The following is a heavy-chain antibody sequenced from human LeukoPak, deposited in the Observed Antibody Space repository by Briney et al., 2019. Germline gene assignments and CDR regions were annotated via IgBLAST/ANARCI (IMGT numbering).Heavy chain of an antibody. V-gene: IGHV3-48*01. CDR3: ARVGSRADYGDSRYYYYYYGMDV. Sequence: GGSLRLSCAASGFTFSSYSMNWVHQAPGKGLEWVSYISSSSSTIYYADSVKGRFTISRDNAKNSLYLQMNSLRAEDTAVYYCARVGSRADYGDSRYYYYYYGMDVWGQGTTVTVSS. D-gene: IGHD4-17*01. CDR1: GFTFSSYS. J-gene: IGHJ6*02. CDR2: ISSSSSTI.